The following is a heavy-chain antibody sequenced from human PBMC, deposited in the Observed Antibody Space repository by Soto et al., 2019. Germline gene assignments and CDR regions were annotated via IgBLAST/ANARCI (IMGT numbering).Heavy chain of an antibody. J-gene: IGHJ2*01. CDR3: AIVCTPSPSVICFVDL. Sequence: QGQLVQSGAEVKKPGCSVKVSCKASGGSFRTYAINWVRQAPGQGLEWMGGIIPMLAAPTYAQKFQGRLTISADESTTTVYMELSRLTCEDTAVYYWAIVCTPSPSVICFVDLWGGGTLVTVSA. CDR2: IIPMLAAP. D-gene: IGHD2-15*01. V-gene: IGHV1-69*01. CDR1: GGSFRTYA.